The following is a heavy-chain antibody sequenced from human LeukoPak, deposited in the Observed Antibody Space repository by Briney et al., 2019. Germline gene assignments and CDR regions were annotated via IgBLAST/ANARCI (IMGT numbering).Heavy chain of an antibody. CDR1: GFTFSSNW. D-gene: IGHD2-15*01. Sequence: GGSLRLSCAASGFTFSSNWMHWVRQAPGKGLVWVSRSNEDGSTTNYADSVKGRFTISRDNAKNTLYLQMNSLTAEDTAVYYCVRGCSGGICYIGHWGQGTLVTVPS. CDR3: VRGCSGGICYIGH. J-gene: IGHJ4*02. V-gene: IGHV3-74*01. CDR2: SNEDGSTT.